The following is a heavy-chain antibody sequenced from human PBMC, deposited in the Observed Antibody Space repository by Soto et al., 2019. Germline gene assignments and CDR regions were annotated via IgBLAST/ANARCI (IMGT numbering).Heavy chain of an antibody. CDR2: INPNSGDT. D-gene: IGHD6-25*01. CDR3: ARVPNGYKGY. Sequence: ASVKVSCKASGYTFTGYYIYWVRQAPGQGLEWMGWINPNSGDTNYAQKFQDRVTMTRDTSISTAYMELSRLTSDDTAVYYCARVPNGYKGYWGQGTLVTVSS. V-gene: IGHV1-2*02. J-gene: IGHJ4*02. CDR1: GYTFTGYY.